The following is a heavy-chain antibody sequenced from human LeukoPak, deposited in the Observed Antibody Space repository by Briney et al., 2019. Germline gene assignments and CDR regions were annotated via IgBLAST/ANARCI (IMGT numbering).Heavy chain of an antibody. CDR3: ARDWNRYAY. Sequence: SETLSLTCSVSGGSISSCTYSWGWIRQPPGKGLEWIGSFSCSGSTYYNPSLKSRATISVDTSKSQFSLYMDSVTAADTAVYYCARDWNRYAYWGQGTLVTVSS. CDR1: GGSISSCTYS. V-gene: IGHV4-39*07. D-gene: IGHD1-1*01. J-gene: IGHJ4*02. CDR2: FSCSGST.